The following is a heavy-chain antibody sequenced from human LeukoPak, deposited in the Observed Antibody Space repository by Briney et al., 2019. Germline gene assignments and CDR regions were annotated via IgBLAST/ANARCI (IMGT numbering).Heavy chain of an antibody. Sequence: GGSLRLSCAASGFTFSDYYMSWIRQAPGKGLEWVSYISSSGSTIYYADSVKGRFTISRDNAKNSLYLQMNSLRAEDTAVYYCATNRWFGEPDYWGQGTLVTVSS. CDR3: ATNRWFGEPDY. V-gene: IGHV3-11*04. CDR2: ISSSGSTI. J-gene: IGHJ4*02. D-gene: IGHD3-10*01. CDR1: GFTFSDYY.